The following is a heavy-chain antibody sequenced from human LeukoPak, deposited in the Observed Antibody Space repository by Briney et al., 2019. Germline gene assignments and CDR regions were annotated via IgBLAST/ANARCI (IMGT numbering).Heavy chain of an antibody. CDR2: ISSSSSTI. CDR1: GFTFSSYS. V-gene: IGHV3-48*01. D-gene: IGHD6-6*01. Sequence: GGSLRLSCAVSGFTFSSYSMNWVRQAPGKGLEWVSYISSSSSTIYYADSVKGRFTISRDNAKNSLYLQMNSLRAEDTAVYYCARDFPHRIAAPNEGVWFDPWGQGTLVTVSS. CDR3: ARDFPHRIAAPNEGVWFDP. J-gene: IGHJ5*02.